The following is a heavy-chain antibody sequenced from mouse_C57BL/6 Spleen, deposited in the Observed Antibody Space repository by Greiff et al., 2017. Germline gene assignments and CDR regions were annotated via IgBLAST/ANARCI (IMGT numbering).Heavy chain of an antibody. Sequence: EVNVVESEGGLVQPGSSMKLSCTASGFTFSDYYMAWVRQVPEKGLEWVANINYDGSSTYYLDSLKSRFIISRDNAKNILYLQMSSLKSEDTATYYCARVPTNYFDYWGQGTTLTVSS. D-gene: IGHD1-3*01. J-gene: IGHJ2*01. CDR1: GFTFSDYY. CDR2: INYDGSST. CDR3: ARVPTNYFDY. V-gene: IGHV5-16*01.